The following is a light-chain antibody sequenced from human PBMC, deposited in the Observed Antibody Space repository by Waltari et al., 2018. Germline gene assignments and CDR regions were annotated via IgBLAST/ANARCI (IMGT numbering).Light chain of an antibody. V-gene: IGKV1-33*01. CDR3: QQYANRPSLT. Sequence: DIQMTQSPSALSASVGDRVTITCQASQDISNYFNWYQQKPGRAPKRLIYDASNLETGVPSRFSGSGSGTDVTFTISSLQPEDIATYYCQQYANRPSLTFGGGTKVEIK. CDR2: DAS. J-gene: IGKJ4*01. CDR1: QDISNY.